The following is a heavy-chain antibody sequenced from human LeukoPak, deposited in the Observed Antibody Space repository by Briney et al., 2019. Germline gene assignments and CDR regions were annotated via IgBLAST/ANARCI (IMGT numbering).Heavy chain of an antibody. CDR3: ARDRTLRYCGGGSCHSLEY. CDR2: ISSSSSYI. V-gene: IGHV3-21*01. CDR1: GFTFSSYG. D-gene: IGHD2-15*01. J-gene: IGHJ4*02. Sequence: GGSLRLSCAASGFTFSSYGMSWVRQAPGKGLEWVSSISSSSSYIYYADSVKGRFTISRDNAKNSLYLQMNSLRAEDTAVYYCARDRTLRYCGGGSCHSLEYWGQGTLVTVSS.